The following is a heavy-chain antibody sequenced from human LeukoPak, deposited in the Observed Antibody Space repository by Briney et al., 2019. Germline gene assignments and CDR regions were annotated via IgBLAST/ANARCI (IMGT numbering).Heavy chain of an antibody. D-gene: IGHD3-3*01. V-gene: IGHV3-30*02. Sequence: PGRSLRLSCAASGFTFSSYGMHWVRQAPGKGLEWVAFIRYNGSNKYYADSVKGRFTISRDNSKNTLYLQMNSLRAEDTAVYYCAKDTEYYDFWSGSATEHYWGQGTLVTVSS. J-gene: IGHJ4*02. CDR2: IRYNGSNK. CDR1: GFTFSSYG. CDR3: AKDTEYYDFWSGSATEHY.